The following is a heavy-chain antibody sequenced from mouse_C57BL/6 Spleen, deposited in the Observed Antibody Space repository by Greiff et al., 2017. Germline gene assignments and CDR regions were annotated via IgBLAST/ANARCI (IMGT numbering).Heavy chain of an antibody. CDR2: ISYDGSN. V-gene: IGHV3-6*01. CDR3: ARDLYYGNYEDYFDY. CDR1: GYSITSGYY. J-gene: IGHJ2*01. D-gene: IGHD2-1*01. Sequence: ESGPGLVKPSQSLSLTCSVTGYSITSGYYWNWIRQFPGNKLEWMGYISYDGSNNYNPSLKNRISITRDTSKNQFFLKLNSVTTEDTATYYCARDLYYGNYEDYFDYWGQGTTLTVSS.